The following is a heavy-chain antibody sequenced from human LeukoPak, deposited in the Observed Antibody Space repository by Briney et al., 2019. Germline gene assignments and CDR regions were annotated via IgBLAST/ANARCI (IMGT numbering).Heavy chain of an antibody. J-gene: IGHJ4*02. CDR1: GYTLSKLS. CDR3: ATHILTLSSILWGDY. D-gene: IGHD3-9*01. Sequence: ASVTLSCRVSGYTLSKLSIHWVRQAPGKGLECMGGFDPEDGETIYAQKFRGRVTMTEETSTDTAFMELSSLRSEDTAMYYCATHILTLSSILWGDYWGQGTLVTVSS. V-gene: IGHV1-24*01. CDR2: FDPEDGET.